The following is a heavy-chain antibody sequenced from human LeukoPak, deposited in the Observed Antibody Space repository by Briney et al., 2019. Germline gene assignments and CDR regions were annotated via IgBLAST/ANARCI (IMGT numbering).Heavy chain of an antibody. CDR2: ISGSGGST. J-gene: IGHJ3*02. CDR1: GFTFSSYA. V-gene: IGHV3-23*01. D-gene: IGHD1-26*01. CDR3: AKANSGSYSAFDI. Sequence: GGSLRLSCAASGFTFSSYAMSWVRQAPGKGLEWVSAISGSGGSTYYADSVKGRFAISRDNSKNTLYLQMNSLRAEDTAVYYCAKANSGSYSAFDIWGQGTMVTVSS.